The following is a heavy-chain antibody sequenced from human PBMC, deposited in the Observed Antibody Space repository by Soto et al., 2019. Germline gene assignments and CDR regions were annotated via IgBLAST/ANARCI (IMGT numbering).Heavy chain of an antibody. CDR2: ISYDGSNK. CDR3: AKSLSTAVNYGLDV. Sequence: GGSLRLSCAASGFTFSSYAMHWVRQAPGKGLEWVAVISYDGSNKYYADSVKGRFTISRDNSKNTLFLQMSSLGAEDTAVYYCAKSLSTAVNYGLDVWGQGTSVTVSS. D-gene: IGHD2-2*01. V-gene: IGHV3-30-3*02. J-gene: IGHJ6*02. CDR1: GFTFSSYA.